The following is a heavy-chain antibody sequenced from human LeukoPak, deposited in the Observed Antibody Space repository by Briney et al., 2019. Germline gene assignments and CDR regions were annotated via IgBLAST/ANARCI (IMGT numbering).Heavy chain of an antibody. CDR2: IYHSGNT. V-gene: IGHV4-4*02. CDR3: ARWGYYYGFSGLDY. D-gene: IGHD3-22*01. Sequence: SETLSLTCAVSGGSISSSNWWSWVRQPPGKGLEWIGEIYHSGNTNYNPSLKSRVTMSVDKSKNQFSLKLSSVTAADTAVYYCARWGYYYGFSGLDYWGQGTLVTVSS. CDR1: GGSISSSNW. J-gene: IGHJ4*02.